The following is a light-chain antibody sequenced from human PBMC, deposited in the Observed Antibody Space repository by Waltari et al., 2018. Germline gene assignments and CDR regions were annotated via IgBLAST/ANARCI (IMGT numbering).Light chain of an antibody. Sequence: DNVMTQTPDPLAVSRGERATINCKSRQSVLYSSNDKNYLAWYQQKPRQPPRLLICWASTRESGVPDRFSGSGSGKDFTLTISSLQAEDVAVYYCQQYYSGPRTFGQGTKVEIK. CDR1: QSVLYSSNDKNY. CDR3: QQYYSGPRT. V-gene: IGKV4-1*01. J-gene: IGKJ1*01. CDR2: WAS.